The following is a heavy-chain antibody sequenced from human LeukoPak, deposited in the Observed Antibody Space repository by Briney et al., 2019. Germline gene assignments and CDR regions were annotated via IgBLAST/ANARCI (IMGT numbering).Heavy chain of an antibody. V-gene: IGHV3-33*01. Sequence: GGSLRLSCAASGFTFSSYGMHWVRQAPGKGLEWVAVIWYDGSNKYYADSVKGRFTISRDNSKNTLYLQMNSLRAEDTAVYYCARDYSVLAAAAHTFDYWGQGTLVTVSS. CDR2: IWYDGSNK. CDR3: ARDYSVLAAAAHTFDY. CDR1: GFTFSSYG. J-gene: IGHJ4*02. D-gene: IGHD6-13*01.